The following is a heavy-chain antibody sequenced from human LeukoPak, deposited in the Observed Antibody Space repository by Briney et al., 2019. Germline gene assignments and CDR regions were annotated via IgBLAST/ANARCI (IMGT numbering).Heavy chain of an antibody. CDR2: IGAYNGDT. J-gene: IGHJ6*02. D-gene: IGHD3-16*01. V-gene: IGHV1-18*01. CDR3: ARGLGNLGRGYYYGMDV. CDR1: GYTLTTYG. Sequence: ASVKVSCTASGYTLTTYGISWVRQAPGQGLEWMGWIGAYNGDTNYAQKLQGRVTMTTDTSTSTAYMELRSLRSDDTAVYYCARGLGNLGRGYYYGMDVWGQGTTVTVSS.